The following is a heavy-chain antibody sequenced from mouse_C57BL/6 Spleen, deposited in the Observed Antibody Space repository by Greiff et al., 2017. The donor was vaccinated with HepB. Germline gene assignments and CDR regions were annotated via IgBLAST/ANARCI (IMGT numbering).Heavy chain of an antibody. J-gene: IGHJ2*01. CDR2: IDPEDGAT. V-gene: IGHV14-1*01. D-gene: IGHD1-1*01. Sequence: EVQLQESGAELVRPGASVKLSCTASGFNIKDYYMHWVKQRPEQGLEWIGRIDPEDGATEYAPKFQGKATITADTSSHTAYLQLSSLTSEDSAVYYCTTGGSSWDFDYWGQGTTLTVSS. CDR1: GFNIKDYY. CDR3: TTGGSSWDFDY.